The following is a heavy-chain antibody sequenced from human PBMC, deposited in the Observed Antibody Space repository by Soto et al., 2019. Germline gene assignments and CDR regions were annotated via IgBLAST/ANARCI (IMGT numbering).Heavy chain of an antibody. CDR1: GNTLTSHD. Sequence: ASVKVSCKASGNTLTSHDINWVRQATVQGLEWMGWMNPNSGGTNYAQKFQGWVTMTRDTSISTAYMELSRLRSDDTAVYYCARDWLWFGEFGGMDVWGQGTTVTVSS. CDR2: MNPNSGGT. J-gene: IGHJ6*02. V-gene: IGHV1-2*04. D-gene: IGHD3-10*01. CDR3: ARDWLWFGEFGGMDV.